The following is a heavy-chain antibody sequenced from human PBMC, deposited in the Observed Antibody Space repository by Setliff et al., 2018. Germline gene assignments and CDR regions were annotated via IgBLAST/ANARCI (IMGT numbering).Heavy chain of an antibody. J-gene: IGHJ4*02. CDR1: KFSFSSYY. V-gene: IGHV3-11*01. CDR3: ARDVLSYTAYHWLNF. Sequence: GESLKISCTASKFSFSSYYMAWIRQTPGKGLEWLSYISTTGDTISYADSVKGRFTVSRDNAANSVSLRMSSLSPEDTAVYFCARDVLSYTAYHWLNFWGPGALVTV. D-gene: IGHD5-12*01. CDR2: ISTTGDTI.